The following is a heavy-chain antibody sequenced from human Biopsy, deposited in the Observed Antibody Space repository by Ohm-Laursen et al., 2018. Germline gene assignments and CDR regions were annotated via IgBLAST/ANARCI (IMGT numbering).Heavy chain of an antibody. Sequence: TLSLTCAVSGVSINGGRYYWNWIRHHPGKGLEWIGNIFYSANTYYNPSLKSRVTISVDTSKNQFSLKLSSVTAADTAVYYCARATNSTGWPYHYFYGMDVWGQGTTVTVSS. CDR3: ARATNSTGWPYHYFYGMDV. J-gene: IGHJ6*02. CDR1: GVSINGGRYY. D-gene: IGHD2/OR15-2a*01. CDR2: IFYSANT. V-gene: IGHV4-31*11.